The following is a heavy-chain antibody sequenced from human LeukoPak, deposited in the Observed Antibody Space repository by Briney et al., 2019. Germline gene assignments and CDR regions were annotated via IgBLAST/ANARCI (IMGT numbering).Heavy chain of an antibody. CDR3: AREMGLRTYYYYGMDV. CDR2: IWYDGSNK. J-gene: IGHJ6*02. D-gene: IGHD5-24*01. Sequence: VRXAXXXXXEGGAVIWYDGSNKYYADSVKGRFTISRDNSKNTLYLQMNSLRAEDTAVYYCAREMGLRTYYYYGMDVWGQGTTVTVSS. V-gene: IGHV3-33*01.